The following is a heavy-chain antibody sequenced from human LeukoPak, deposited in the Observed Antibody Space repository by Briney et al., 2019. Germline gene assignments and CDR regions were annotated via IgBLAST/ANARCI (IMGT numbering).Heavy chain of an antibody. CDR1: GFTFSSYA. CDR2: ISGSGGST. V-gene: IGHV3-23*01. Sequence: GGSLRLSCAASGFTFSSYAMSWVRQAPGKGQEWVSAISGSGGSTYYADSVKGRFTISRDNSKNTLYPQMNSLRAEDTAVYYCAKDPSGTTGTTRYFDYWCQGTLVTVSS. D-gene: IGHD1-1*01. CDR3: AKDPSGTTGTTRYFDY. J-gene: IGHJ4*02.